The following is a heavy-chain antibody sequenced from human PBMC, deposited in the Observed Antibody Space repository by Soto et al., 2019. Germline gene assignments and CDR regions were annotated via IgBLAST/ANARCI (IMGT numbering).Heavy chain of an antibody. Sequence: SETLSLTCAVYVGSFSGYYWSWIRQPPGKGLEWIGDIIHSGSTNYNPSLKSRVTISVDKSKNQFSLRLSSVTAADTAVYYCARSPRSIAAGGIDYWGQGTLVTVSS. CDR1: VGSFSGYY. CDR2: IIHSGST. V-gene: IGHV4-34*12. D-gene: IGHD6-13*01. J-gene: IGHJ4*02. CDR3: ARSPRSIAAGGIDY.